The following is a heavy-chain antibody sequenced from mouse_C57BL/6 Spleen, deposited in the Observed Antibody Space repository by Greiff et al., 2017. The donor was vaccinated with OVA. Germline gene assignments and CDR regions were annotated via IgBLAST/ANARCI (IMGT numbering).Heavy chain of an antibody. D-gene: IGHD3-3*01. CDR1: GFNIKDYY. CDR3: ARKGPYWYFDV. CDR2: IDPEDGET. Sequence: EVQLQQSGAELVKPGASVKLSCTASGFNIKDYYMHWVKQRTEQGLEWIGRIDPEDGETKYAPNFQGKATITADTSSNTAYLQLSSLTSEDTAVYYCARKGPYWYFDVWGTGTTVTVSS. J-gene: IGHJ1*03. V-gene: IGHV14-2*01.